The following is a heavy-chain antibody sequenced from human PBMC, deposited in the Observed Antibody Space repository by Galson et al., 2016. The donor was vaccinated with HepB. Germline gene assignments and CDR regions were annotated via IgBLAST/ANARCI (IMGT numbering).Heavy chain of an antibody. V-gene: IGHV3-74*01. J-gene: IGHJ6*02. Sequence: SLRLSCAASGFTFSSYWMHWVRQAPGKGLVWVSRIESDGSYTRYADSVKGRFTISRDNAKNTLYLQMSSLRAEDTAVYYCARETSSGWYDNGMDVWGQGTTVTVAS. D-gene: IGHD6-19*01. CDR1: GFTFSSYW. CDR3: ARETSSGWYDNGMDV. CDR2: IESDGSYT.